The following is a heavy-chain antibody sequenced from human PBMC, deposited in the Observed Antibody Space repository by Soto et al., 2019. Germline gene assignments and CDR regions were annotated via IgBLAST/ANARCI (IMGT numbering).Heavy chain of an antibody. V-gene: IGHV1-69*02. CDR1: AGTFSSYT. CDR2: IIPILGIA. Sequence: QVQLVQSGAEVKKPGSSVKVSCKASAGTFSSYTISWVRQAPGQGLEWMGRIIPILGIANYAQKFQGRVTITADRSTSTAYMEVSSLRAEDTAVYYCSSGRPGYYWGQGCLVSVSS. J-gene: IGHJ4*02. CDR3: SSGRPGYY.